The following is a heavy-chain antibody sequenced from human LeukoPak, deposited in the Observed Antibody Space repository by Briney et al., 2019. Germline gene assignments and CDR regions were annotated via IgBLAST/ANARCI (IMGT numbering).Heavy chain of an antibody. CDR1: GFNFSNYG. CDR2: ISEDGRHK. J-gene: IGHJ4*02. D-gene: IGHD6-13*01. Sequence: GGSLRLSCAASGFNFSNYGMHYARQAPDKGLEWVAVISEDGRHKNYADSVKGRFTISRDNSNNTLYLQMNSLRAEGTGVYYCAKDRETTASGTFDYWGQGTLVTVSS. CDR3: AKDRETTASGTFDY. V-gene: IGHV3-30*18.